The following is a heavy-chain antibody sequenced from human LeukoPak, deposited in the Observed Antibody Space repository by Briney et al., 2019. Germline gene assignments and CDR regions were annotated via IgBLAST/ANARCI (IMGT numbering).Heavy chain of an antibody. CDR3: TTKGSTSAGYYGMDV. V-gene: IGHV3-15*01. D-gene: IGHD2-2*01. CDR1: GFTFSNSW. CDR2: IKSKTDGGTT. Sequence: GGSLRLSCAGSGFTFSNSWMGWVRQAPGKGLEWVGRIKSKTDGGTTDYAAPVKGRFTISRGDSKNTLYLQMNSLKTEDTAVYYCTTKGSTSAGYYGMDVWGQGTTVTVSS. J-gene: IGHJ6*02.